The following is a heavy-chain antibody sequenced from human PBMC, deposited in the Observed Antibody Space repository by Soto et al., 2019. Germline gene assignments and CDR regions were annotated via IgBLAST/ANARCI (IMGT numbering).Heavy chain of an antibody. CDR2: FDPEDGET. Sequence: ASVKVSCKVSGYTLTELSMHWVRQAPGKGLEWMGGFDPEDGETIYAQKFQGRVTMTEDTSTDTAYMELSSLRSEDTAVYYCATFPIYDSSGYYYSVRFDYWGQGTLVTVSS. D-gene: IGHD3-22*01. CDR1: GYTLTELS. J-gene: IGHJ4*02. CDR3: ATFPIYDSSGYYYSVRFDY. V-gene: IGHV1-24*01.